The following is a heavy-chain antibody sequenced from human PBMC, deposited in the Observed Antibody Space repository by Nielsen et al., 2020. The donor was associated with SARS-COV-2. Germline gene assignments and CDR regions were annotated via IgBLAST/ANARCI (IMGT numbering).Heavy chain of an antibody. CDR3: ARGVVDIVATMFDY. Sequence: SETLSLTCTVSGGSISSYYWSWIRQPPGKGLEWIGYFYYSGSTNYNPSLKSRVTISVDTSKNQFSLKLSSVTAADTAVYYCARGVVDIVATMFDYWGQGTLVTVSS. CDR1: GGSISSYY. CDR2: FYYSGST. J-gene: IGHJ4*02. D-gene: IGHD5-12*01. V-gene: IGHV4-59*01.